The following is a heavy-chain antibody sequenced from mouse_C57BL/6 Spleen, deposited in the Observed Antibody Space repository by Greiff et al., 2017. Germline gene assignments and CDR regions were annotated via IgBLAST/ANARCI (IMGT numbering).Heavy chain of an antibody. CDR3: ARSYYDGYSAWFAY. Sequence: VQLQQSGAELVKPGASVKISCKASGYAFSSYWMNWVKQRPGKGLEWIGQIYPGDGATNYNGKFKGKATLTADKSSSTAYMQLSSLTSEDSAVYFCARSYYDGYSAWFAYWGQGTLVTVAA. V-gene: IGHV1-80*01. CDR1: GYAFSSYW. D-gene: IGHD2-3*01. CDR2: IYPGDGAT. J-gene: IGHJ3*01.